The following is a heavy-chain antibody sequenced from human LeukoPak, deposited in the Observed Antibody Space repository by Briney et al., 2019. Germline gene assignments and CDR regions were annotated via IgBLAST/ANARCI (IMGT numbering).Heavy chain of an antibody. CDR1: GGSISSHY. V-gene: IGHV4-59*11. J-gene: IGHJ3*02. Sequence: PSETLSLTCTVSGGSISSHYWSWIRQPPGKGLEWIGYIYYSGSTNYNPSLKSRVTISVDTSKNQFSLKLSSVTAADTAVYYCARRGHGGYNSAFDIWGQGTMVTVSS. D-gene: IGHD5-24*01. CDR2: IYYSGST. CDR3: ARRGHGGYNSAFDI.